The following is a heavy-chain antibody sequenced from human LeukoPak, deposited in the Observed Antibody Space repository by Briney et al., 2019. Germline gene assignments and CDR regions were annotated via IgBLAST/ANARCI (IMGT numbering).Heavy chain of an antibody. CDR2: IYYSGST. V-gene: IGHV4-59*01. Sequence: SETLSLTCTVSGGSISSYYWSWIRQPPGKGLEWIGYIYYSGSTNYNPSLKSRVTISVDTSKNQFSLKLSSVTAADTAVYYCARGPFIVGAYFDYWGQGTLVTVSS. J-gene: IGHJ4*02. D-gene: IGHD1-26*01. CDR3: ARGPFIVGAYFDY. CDR1: GGSISSYY.